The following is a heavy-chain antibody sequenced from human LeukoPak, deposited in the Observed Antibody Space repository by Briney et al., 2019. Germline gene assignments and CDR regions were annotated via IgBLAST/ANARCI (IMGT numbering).Heavy chain of an antibody. CDR1: GGSFSGYY. D-gene: IGHD2-15*01. V-gene: IGHV4-34*01. J-gene: IGHJ4*02. Sequence: SETLSLTCAVYGGSFSGYYWSWIRQPPGKGLEWIREVNHSGSTNYNPSLKSRVTISVDTSKNQFSLKLSSVTAADTAVYYCARGGGYCSGGSCYDDYWGQGTLVSVSS. CDR2: VNHSGST. CDR3: ARGGGYCSGGSCYDDY.